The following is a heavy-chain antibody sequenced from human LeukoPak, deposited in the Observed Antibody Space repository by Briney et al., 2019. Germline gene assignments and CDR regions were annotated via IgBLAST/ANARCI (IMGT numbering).Heavy chain of an antibody. J-gene: IGHJ4*02. V-gene: IGHV3-30-3*01. D-gene: IGHD6-19*01. CDR3: ARDGSTYSGWPETYFDY. CDR1: GFTFSSYA. Sequence: GGSLRLSCAASGFTFSSYAMHWVRQAPGKGLEWVAVISYDGSNKYYADSVKGRFTISRDNSKNTLYLQMNSLRAEDTAVYYCARDGSTYSGWPETYFDYWGQGTLVTVSS. CDR2: ISYDGSNK.